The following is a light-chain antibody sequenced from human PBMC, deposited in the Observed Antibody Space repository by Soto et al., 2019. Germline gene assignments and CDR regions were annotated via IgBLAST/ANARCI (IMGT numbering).Light chain of an antibody. J-gene: IGLJ2*01. CDR3: CSYGGSRTFRV. CDR1: SSDVGSYNL. V-gene: IGLV2-23*02. CDR2: EVS. Sequence: QSVLTQPASVSGSPGQSITISCTGTSSDVGSYNLVSWYQHHPGKAPQLMIYEVSKRPSGVSNRFSGSKSGNTASLTISGLQAEDEADYYCCSYGGSRTFRVFGGGTKVTVL.